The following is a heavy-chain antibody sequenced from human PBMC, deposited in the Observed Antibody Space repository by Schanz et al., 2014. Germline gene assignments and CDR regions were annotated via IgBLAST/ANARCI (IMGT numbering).Heavy chain of an antibody. V-gene: IGHV1-18*01. D-gene: IGHD6-19*01. CDR1: GYTFTAYG. CDR2: ISPYTGNT. J-gene: IGHJ4*02. Sequence: QVQLVQSGAEVKKPGASVKVSCKASGYTFTAYGINWVRQAPGQGLEWVGWISPYTGNTHYFDKMEGRVTMTTDTSTSTAYMELRSLRSDDTAVYYCARGGYSSGWYDRDIAHFDYWGQGTLVTVSS. CDR3: ARGGYSSGWYDRDIAHFDY.